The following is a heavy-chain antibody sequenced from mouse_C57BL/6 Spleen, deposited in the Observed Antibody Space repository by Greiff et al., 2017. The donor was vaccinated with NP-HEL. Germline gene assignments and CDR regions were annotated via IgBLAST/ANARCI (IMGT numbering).Heavy chain of an antibody. D-gene: IGHD2-4*01. CDR2: ISYDGSN. CDR3: ARGGDYVYAMDY. J-gene: IGHJ4*01. V-gene: IGHV3-6*01. CDR1: GYSITSGYY. Sequence: DVKLQESGPGLVKPSQSLSLTCSVTGYSITSGYYWNWIRQFPGNKLEWMGYISYDGSNNYNPSLKNRISITRDTSKNQFFLKLNSVTTEDTATYYCARGGDYVYAMDYWGQGTSVTVSS.